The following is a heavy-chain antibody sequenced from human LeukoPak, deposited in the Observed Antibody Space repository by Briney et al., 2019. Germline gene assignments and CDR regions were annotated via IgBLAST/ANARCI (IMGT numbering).Heavy chain of an antibody. V-gene: IGHV1-18*01. CDR3: ARVAAAGFHHNWFDP. CDR2: ISAYNGNT. Sequence: ASVKVPCKASGYTFTSYGISWVRQAPGQGLEWMGWISAYNGNTNYAQKLQGRVTMTTDTSTSTAYMELRSLRSDDTAVYYCARVAAAGFHHNWFDPWGQGTLVTVSS. D-gene: IGHD6-13*01. J-gene: IGHJ5*02. CDR1: GYTFTSYG.